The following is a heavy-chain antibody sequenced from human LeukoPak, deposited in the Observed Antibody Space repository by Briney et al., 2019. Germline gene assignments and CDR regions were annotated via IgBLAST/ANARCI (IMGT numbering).Heavy chain of an antibody. J-gene: IGHJ4*02. CDR3: AKQAYDSPRTDFDY. CDR1: GLTFSRYA. Sequence: VGSLRLSCAASGLTFSRYAMSWVRQAPGKGLEWVSGVSTSGGSTYYADSVKGRLTISRDNSKNTLHLQMNSLRAEDTAIYYCAKQAYDSPRTDFDYWGQGTLVTVSS. V-gene: IGHV3-23*01. CDR2: VSTSGGST. D-gene: IGHD3-22*01.